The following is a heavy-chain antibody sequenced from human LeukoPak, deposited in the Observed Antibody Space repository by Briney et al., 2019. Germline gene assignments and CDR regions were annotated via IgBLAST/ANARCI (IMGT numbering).Heavy chain of an antibody. J-gene: IGHJ4*02. CDR3: ARVQGGGFRTADF. CDR2: IRHDGSFK. CDR1: GFSFNNYG. Sequence: GGSLRLSCAASGFSFNNYGIHWFRQAPGKGLEWVALIRHDGSFKYYADSVQGRFTISRDNSRNTVFLQMNSLRGEDTAIYYCARVQGGGFRTADFWGQGTVVTVSS. D-gene: IGHD3-10*01. V-gene: IGHV3-30*02.